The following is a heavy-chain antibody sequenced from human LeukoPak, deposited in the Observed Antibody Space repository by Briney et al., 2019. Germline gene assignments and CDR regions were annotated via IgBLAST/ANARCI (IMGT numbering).Heavy chain of an antibody. CDR3: ARVVSGGVTTVYYYYMDV. V-gene: IGHV3-21*01. CDR2: ISTSSSYI. CDR1: GFTFSSYS. J-gene: IGHJ6*03. D-gene: IGHD4-17*01. Sequence: PGGSLRLSCAASGFTFSSYSMNWVRQAPGKGLEWVSSISTSSSYIYYADSVKGRFTISRDNAKNSLYLQMNSLRAEDTAVYYCARVVSGGVTTVYYYYMDVWGKGTTVTVSS.